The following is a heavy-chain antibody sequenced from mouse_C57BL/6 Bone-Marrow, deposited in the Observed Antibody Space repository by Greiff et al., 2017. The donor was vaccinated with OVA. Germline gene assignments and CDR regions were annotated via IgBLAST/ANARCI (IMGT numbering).Heavy chain of an antibody. CDR2: ISDGGSYT. CDR1: GFTFSSYA. V-gene: IGHV5-4*01. CDR3: ARVDYDPFDY. Sequence: EVQGVESGGGLVKPGGSLKLSCAASGFTFSSYAMSWVRQTPEKRLEWVATISDGGSYTYYPDNVKGRFTISRDNAKNNLYLQMSHLKSEDTAMYYCARVDYDPFDYWGQGTTLTVSS. J-gene: IGHJ2*01. D-gene: IGHD2-4*01.